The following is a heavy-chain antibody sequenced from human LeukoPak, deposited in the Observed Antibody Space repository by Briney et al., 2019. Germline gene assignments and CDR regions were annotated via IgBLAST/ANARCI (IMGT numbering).Heavy chain of an antibody. J-gene: IGHJ4*02. CDR1: GITLSNYG. CDR2: LSGGGGGA. V-gene: IGHV3-23*01. Sequence: GGSLRLSCGVSGITLSNYGMSWVRQALGKGLEWVAGLSGGGGGATYADSVKGRFTISRDSAKNTLFLQMNSLRAEDTAVYFCAKRGVVIRVILVGFHKEAYYFDSWGQGALVTVSS. CDR3: AKRGVVIRVILVGFHKEAYYFDS. D-gene: IGHD3-22*01.